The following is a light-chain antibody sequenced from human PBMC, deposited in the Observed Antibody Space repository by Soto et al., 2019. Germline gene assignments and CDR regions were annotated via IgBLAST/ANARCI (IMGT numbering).Light chain of an antibody. CDR3: QSYDSSLSGYV. J-gene: IGLJ1*01. Sequence: QSVLTQPPSVCGAPGQRVTISCTGSISNIGAGYDVNWYQQLPGTAPKLLIYGTKNRPSGVPDRFSGSKSGTSASLAITGLQAEDEADYYCQSYDSSLSGYVFGTGTKLTVL. V-gene: IGLV1-40*01. CDR2: GTK. CDR1: ISNIGAGYD.